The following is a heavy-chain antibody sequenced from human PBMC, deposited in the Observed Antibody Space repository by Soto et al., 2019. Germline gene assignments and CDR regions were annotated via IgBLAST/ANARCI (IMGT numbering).Heavy chain of an antibody. CDR2: INHSGST. CDR1: GGSFSGYY. J-gene: IGHJ5*02. CDR3: ARGPIRTMVRVPQRCAP. D-gene: IGHD3-10*01. V-gene: IGHV4-34*01. Sequence: QVQLQQWGAGLLKPSETLSLTCAVYGGSFSGYYWSWIRQPPGKGLERIGEINHSGSTNYNPSLKSRVTISVDTSKNQLSLELSSVTASATAVYYCARGPIRTMVRVPQRCAPWGQVTLVTVSS.